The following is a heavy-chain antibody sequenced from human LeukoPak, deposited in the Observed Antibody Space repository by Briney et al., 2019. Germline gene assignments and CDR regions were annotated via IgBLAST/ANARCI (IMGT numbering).Heavy chain of an antibody. CDR2: MNPNSGNT. CDR3: ARGYSSSWYDYYYYYGMDV. CDR1: GYTFTSYY. J-gene: IGHJ6*02. D-gene: IGHD6-13*01. Sequence: ASVKVSCKASGYTFTSYYMHWVRQATGQGLEWMGWMNPNSGNTGYAQKFQGRVTMTRNTSISTAYMELSSLRSEDTAVYYCARGYSSSWYDYYYYYGMDVWGQGTTVTVSS. V-gene: IGHV1-8*02.